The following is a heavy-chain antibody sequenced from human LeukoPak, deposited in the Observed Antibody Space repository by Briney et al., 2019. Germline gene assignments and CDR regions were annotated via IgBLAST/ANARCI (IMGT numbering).Heavy chain of an antibody. CDR3: ARGHTNWNYYLNWFDP. Sequence: SETLSLTCTVSGGSITSNSYYWGWIRQPPGKGLEWIGSIYYSGRTHYNPSLKSRVTISVDTSKNQFSLKLSSVTAADTAVYYCARGHTNWNYYLNWFDPWGQGTLVTVSS. D-gene: IGHD1-7*01. V-gene: IGHV4-39*07. CDR2: IYYSGRT. CDR1: GGSITSNSYY. J-gene: IGHJ5*02.